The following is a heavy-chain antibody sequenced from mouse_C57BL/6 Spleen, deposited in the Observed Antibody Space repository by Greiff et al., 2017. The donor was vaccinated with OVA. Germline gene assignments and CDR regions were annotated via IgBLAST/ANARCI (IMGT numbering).Heavy chain of an antibody. D-gene: IGHD1-1*01. J-gene: IGHJ4*01. V-gene: IGHV1-80*01. CDR1: GYAFSSYW. CDR2: IYPGDGDT. Sequence: VQRVESGAELVKPGASVKISCKASGYAFSSYWMNWVKQRPGKGLEWIGQIYPGDGDTNYNGKFKGKATLTADKSSSTAYMQLSSLTSEDSAVYFCASINLLDYWGQGTSVTVSS. CDR3: ASINLLDY.